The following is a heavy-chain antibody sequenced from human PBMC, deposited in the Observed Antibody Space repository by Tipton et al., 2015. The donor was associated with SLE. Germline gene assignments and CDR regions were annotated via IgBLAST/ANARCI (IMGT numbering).Heavy chain of an antibody. D-gene: IGHD1-1*01. CDR3: ARVPGLERSYSYFYYMDV. CDR2: IHYSGDT. J-gene: IGHJ6*03. CDR1: GGSLSSSSYS. V-gene: IGHV4-39*07. Sequence: TLSLTCTVSGGSLSSSSYSWDWIRQPPGKGLERIGKIHYSGDTYYNPSLKSRVTMSVDTSKNQFSLRLSSVTAADTAVYYCARVPGLERSYSYFYYMDVWGKGTTVTVSS.